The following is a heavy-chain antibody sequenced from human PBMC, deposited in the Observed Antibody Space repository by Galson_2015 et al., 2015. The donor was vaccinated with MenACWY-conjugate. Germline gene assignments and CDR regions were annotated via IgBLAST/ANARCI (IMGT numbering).Heavy chain of an antibody. J-gene: IGHJ6*02. Sequence: QSGAEVKKPGESLKISCKGSGYSFTSYWIGWVRQMPGKGLEWMGIIYPGDSDTRYSPSFQGQVTISADKSISTAYLQWSSLKASDTAMYYCARPYCSSTSCPSHNYGMDVWGQGTTVTVSS. V-gene: IGHV5-51*01. D-gene: IGHD2-2*01. CDR3: ARPYCSSTSCPSHNYGMDV. CDR1: GYSFTSYW. CDR2: IYPGDSDT.